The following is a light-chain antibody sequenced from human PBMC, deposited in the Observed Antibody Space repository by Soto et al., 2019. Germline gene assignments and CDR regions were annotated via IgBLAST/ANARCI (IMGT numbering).Light chain of an antibody. CDR2: DVS. J-gene: IGLJ3*02. CDR3: CSYTASDMWV. Sequence: QSVLTQPRSVSGSPGQSVTFSCTGTSGDIGAYNYVSWYQFHPGKAPKMIIYDVSYRPSGVPDRFSGSKSGNTASLTISGLQAEDEADYYCCSYTASDMWVFGGGTKVTVL. V-gene: IGLV2-11*01. CDR1: SGDIGAYNY.